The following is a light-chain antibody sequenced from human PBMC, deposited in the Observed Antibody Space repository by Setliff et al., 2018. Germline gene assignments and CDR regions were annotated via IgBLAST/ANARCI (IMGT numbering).Light chain of an antibody. J-gene: IGLJ2*01. Sequence: QSALTQPAAVSGSPGQSITISCAGTSSDVGGYNYVSWYQQHPGKAPKLMTYEVTKRPSGVSDRFSGSKSGNTASLTISGLQAEDEADYYCLSYTSKTTHALFAGGTK. CDR1: SSDVGGYNY. CDR2: EVT. V-gene: IGLV2-14*01. CDR3: LSYTSKTTHAL.